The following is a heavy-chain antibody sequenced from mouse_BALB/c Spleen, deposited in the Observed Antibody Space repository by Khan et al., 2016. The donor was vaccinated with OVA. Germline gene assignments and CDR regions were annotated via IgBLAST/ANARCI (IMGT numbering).Heavy chain of an antibody. Sequence: EVKVEESGGGLVQPGGSRKLSCAASGFTFSSYGMHWVRQTPEKGLEWVAYISGDSSTIYYADTVKGRFTISRDNPKNPLFRQMPRLRSDDTAMYYCTRSYYYGYYFDYWGQGTTLTVSS. CDR2: ISGDSSTI. J-gene: IGHJ2*01. D-gene: IGHD1-1*01. CDR3: TRSYYYGYYFDY. CDR1: GFTFSSYG. V-gene: IGHV5-17*02.